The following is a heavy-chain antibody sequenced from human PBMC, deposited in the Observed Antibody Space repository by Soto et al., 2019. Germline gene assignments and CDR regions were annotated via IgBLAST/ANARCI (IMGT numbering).Heavy chain of an antibody. V-gene: IGHV3-23*01. CDR3: AKPGTTSGLYYLDV. Sequence: HPGGSLRLSCAASGFTFSSYSMRWVRQAPGKGLEWVSAISGSGGTTYYVDSVKGRFTISRDNSQNTLYLQMNSLRAEDTAVYYCAKPGTTSGLYYLDVWGKGTTVTVSS. CDR1: GFTFSSYS. J-gene: IGHJ6*03. D-gene: IGHD1-7*01. CDR2: ISGSGGTT.